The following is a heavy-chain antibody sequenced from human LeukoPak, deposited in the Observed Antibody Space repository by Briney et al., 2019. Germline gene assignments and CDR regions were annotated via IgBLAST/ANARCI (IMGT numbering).Heavy chain of an antibody. CDR2: IGAYNGNT. CDR1: GYTFTSYG. D-gene: IGHD6-19*01. CDR3: ARVASSGWPYYYYYMDV. J-gene: IGHJ6*03. V-gene: IGHV1-18*01. Sequence: ASVKVSCKASGYTFTSYGISWVRQAPGQGLEWMGWIGAYNGNTNYAQKLQGRVTMTTDTSTSTAYMELRSLRSDDTAVYYCARVASSGWPYYYYYMDVWGKGTTVTVSS.